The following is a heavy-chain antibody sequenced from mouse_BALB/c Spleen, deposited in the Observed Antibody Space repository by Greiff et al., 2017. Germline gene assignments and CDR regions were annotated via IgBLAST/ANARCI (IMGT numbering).Heavy chain of an antibody. CDR1: GFTFSSYT. Sequence: EVQGVESGGGLVQPGGSLKLSCAASGFTFSSYTMSWVRQTPEKRLEWVAYISNGGGSTYYPDTVKGRFTISRDNAKNTLYLQMSSLKSEDTAMYYCARHTHYYFDYWGQGTTLTVSS. CDR2: ISNGGGST. CDR3: ARHTHYYFDY. J-gene: IGHJ2*01. V-gene: IGHV5-12-2*01.